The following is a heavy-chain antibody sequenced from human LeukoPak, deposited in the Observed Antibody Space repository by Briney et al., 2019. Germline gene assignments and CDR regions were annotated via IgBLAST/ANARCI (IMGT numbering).Heavy chain of an antibody. CDR1: GYTFTGYY. Sequence: GASVKVSCKASGYTFTGYYMHWVRQAPGQGLEWMGWINPNSGGTNYAQKFQGRVTMTRDTSISTAYMELSRLRSDDTAVYYCARGVLYDSSGYWNYYYMDVWGKGTTVTVSS. CDR3: ARGVLYDSSGYWNYYYMDV. D-gene: IGHD3-22*01. J-gene: IGHJ6*03. V-gene: IGHV1-2*02. CDR2: INPNSGGT.